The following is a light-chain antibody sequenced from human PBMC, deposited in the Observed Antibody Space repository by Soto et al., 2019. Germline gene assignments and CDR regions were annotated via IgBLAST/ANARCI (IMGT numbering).Light chain of an antibody. Sequence: QSALTQPPSASGSPGQSVTISCTGTSSDVGGYNYVSWYQQHPGKAPKLMIYEVSKRPSGVPDRFSGSKSGNTASLTVAGLQAEDEADYYYSSYAVSNNFVFGTGTKLTVL. J-gene: IGLJ1*01. CDR2: EVS. V-gene: IGLV2-8*01. CDR3: SSYAVSNNFV. CDR1: SSDVGGYNY.